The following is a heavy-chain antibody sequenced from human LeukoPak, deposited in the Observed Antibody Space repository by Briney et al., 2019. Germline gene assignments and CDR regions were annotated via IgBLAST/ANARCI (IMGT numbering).Heavy chain of an antibody. CDR2: INPNSGGT. Sequence: ASVKVSCKTSGHTFTAYYMHWVRQAPGQGLEWMGRINPNSGGTNYARKFQGRVTMTRDTSISTAYMELSRLRSDDTAVYFCARDLSGISSATDAFDIWGQGTMVTVSS. CDR1: GHTFTAYY. CDR3: ARDLSGISSATDAFDI. V-gene: IGHV1-2*06. J-gene: IGHJ3*02. D-gene: IGHD1-14*01.